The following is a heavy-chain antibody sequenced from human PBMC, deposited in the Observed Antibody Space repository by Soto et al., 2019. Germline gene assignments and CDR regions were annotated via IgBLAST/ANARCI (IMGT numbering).Heavy chain of an antibody. CDR1: GGSFSGYY. J-gene: IGHJ4*02. CDR3: ALRSMAVVPEY. V-gene: IGHV4-59*01. D-gene: IGHD3-22*01. Sequence: ASETLSLTCAVEGGSFSGYYWNWIRQPPGKGLESIGYLYYGRSANYNPSLKSRVTLSVDTSTNQCSLTLSSMTAADTAVYYCALRSMAVVPEYWGQGTLVTVSS. CDR2: LYYGRSA.